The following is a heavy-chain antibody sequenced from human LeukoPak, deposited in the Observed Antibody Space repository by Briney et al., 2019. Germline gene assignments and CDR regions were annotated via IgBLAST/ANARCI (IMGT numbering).Heavy chain of an antibody. D-gene: IGHD3-22*01. J-gene: IGHJ6*02. CDR2: ISSGSSTI. CDR1: GFTFRSYS. Sequence: GGSLRLSCAASGFTFRSYSMNWVRQAPGKGLEWVSYISSGSSTIYYTDSVKGRFTISRDSAKNSLYLQMNSLRDEDTAVYYCARRYYYDSSGYPYYYYYGMDVWGQGTTVTVSS. V-gene: IGHV3-48*02. CDR3: ARRYYYDSSGYPYYYYYGMDV.